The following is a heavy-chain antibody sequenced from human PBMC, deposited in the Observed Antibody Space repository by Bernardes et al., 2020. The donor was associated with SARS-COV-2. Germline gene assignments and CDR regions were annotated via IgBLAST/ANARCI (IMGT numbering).Heavy chain of an antibody. Sequence: GGSLRLSCAVSGFAFSNYWMTWVRQAPGKGLEWVAVISYDGSNKYYADSVKGRFTISRDNSKNTLYLQMNSLRAEDTAVYYCAREFDTMVRGVNGMDVWGQGTTVTVSS. CDR1: GFAFSNYW. CDR2: ISYDGSNK. V-gene: IGHV3-30-3*01. J-gene: IGHJ6*02. CDR3: AREFDTMVRGVNGMDV. D-gene: IGHD3-10*01.